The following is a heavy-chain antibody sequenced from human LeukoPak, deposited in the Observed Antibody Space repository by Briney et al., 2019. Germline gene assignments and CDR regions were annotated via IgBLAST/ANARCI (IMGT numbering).Heavy chain of an antibody. CDR2: MNPNSANT. CDR1: GYTFTSYD. Sequence: ASVKVSCKASGYTFTSYDINWVRQATGQGLEWMGWMNPNSANTGYAQKFQGRVTLTRNTSITTAYMELSSLRSEDTAVYYCARLGGGPDYDILTGYDYWGQGTLVTVSS. J-gene: IGHJ4*02. D-gene: IGHD3-9*01. V-gene: IGHV1-8*03. CDR3: ARLGGGPDYDILTGYDY.